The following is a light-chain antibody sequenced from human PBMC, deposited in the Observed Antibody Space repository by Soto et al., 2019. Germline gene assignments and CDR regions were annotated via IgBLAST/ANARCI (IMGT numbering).Light chain of an antibody. CDR2: QVT. J-gene: IGLJ1*01. CDR1: GSDIAGYNY. CDR3: SSFTSTTSLYV. V-gene: IGLV2-14*01. Sequence: QSALAQPASVSGSPGQSITISCTGTGSDIAGYNYVSWFQQHPGKAPKLMMYQVTIRPSGVSNRFSGAKSGNTASLTISGLQAEDEAEYYCSSFTSTTSLYVFGTGTKVRVL.